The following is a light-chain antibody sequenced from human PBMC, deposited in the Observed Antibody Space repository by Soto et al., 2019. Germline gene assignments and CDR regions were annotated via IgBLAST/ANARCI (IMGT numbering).Light chain of an antibody. CDR2: DTS. CDR1: SSVSSSC. J-gene: IGKJ1*01. V-gene: IGKV3-20*01. Sequence: TVLTHSPGTLSLSAGEGATLSCRASSSVSSSCLAWYQQKPGQAPRLLIYDTSSRASGIPDRFSGSGSETDFTLTISRLESDDFAVYYCQQFDSSSWTFGQGTKVDI. CDR3: QQFDSSSWT.